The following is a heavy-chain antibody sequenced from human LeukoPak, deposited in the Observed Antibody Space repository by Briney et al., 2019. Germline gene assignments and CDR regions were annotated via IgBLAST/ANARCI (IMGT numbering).Heavy chain of an antibody. CDR2: ISSSSSTI. CDR3: ARDPGQDYYDSSGYYYVLFLYFDY. D-gene: IGHD3-22*01. CDR1: GFTFSSYS. V-gene: IGHV3-48*01. J-gene: IGHJ4*02. Sequence: PGGSLRLSCAASGFTFSSYSMNWVRQAPGKGLEWVSYISSSSSTIYYADSVKGRFTISRDNAKSSLYLQMNSLRAEDTAVYYCARDPGQDYYDSSGYYYVLFLYFDYRGQGTLVTVSS.